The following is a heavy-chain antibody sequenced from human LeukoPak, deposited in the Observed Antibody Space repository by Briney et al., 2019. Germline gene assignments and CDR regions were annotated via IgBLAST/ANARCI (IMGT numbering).Heavy chain of an antibody. CDR3: ATFYGGRSDSFDI. J-gene: IGHJ3*02. D-gene: IGHD4-23*01. CDR1: GYSISSGFY. V-gene: IGHV4-38-2*02. CDR2: IYHTGIT. Sequence: SETLSLTCTVSGYSISSGFYWGWIRQPPGKGLEWIGCIYHTGITYYNSSLKSRVAISIDTSETQFSLKVNSVPAVDTAVYYCATFYGGRSDSFDIWGQGTMVTVSS.